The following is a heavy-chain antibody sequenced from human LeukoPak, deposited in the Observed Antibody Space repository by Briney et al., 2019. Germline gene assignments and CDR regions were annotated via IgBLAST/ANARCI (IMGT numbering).Heavy chain of an antibody. CDR3: ARDIYSYMDV. CDR2: ISSSGSTI. Sequence: GGSLRLSCAASGFTFSSYEMNWVRQAPGKGLEWVSYISSSGSTIYYADSVKGRFTISRDNVKNSLYLQMNSLRAEDTAVYYCARDIYSYMDVWGKGTTVTVSS. CDR1: GFTFSSYE. D-gene: IGHD2-21*01. J-gene: IGHJ6*03. V-gene: IGHV3-48*03.